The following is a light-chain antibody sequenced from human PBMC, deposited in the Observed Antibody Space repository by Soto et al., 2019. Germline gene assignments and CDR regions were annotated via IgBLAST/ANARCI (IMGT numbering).Light chain of an antibody. CDR3: QQYGTSRT. J-gene: IGKJ4*01. CDR1: QSVGSSY. Sequence: ETVLTQSPGTLSLSPGERATLSCRASQSVGSSYLAWYQQKLGQPPRLLIYGTSSRATGIPDRFSGSGSGTDFTLTISRLEAEDVAVYYCQQYGTSRTFGGGTKVEIK. CDR2: GTS. V-gene: IGKV3-20*01.